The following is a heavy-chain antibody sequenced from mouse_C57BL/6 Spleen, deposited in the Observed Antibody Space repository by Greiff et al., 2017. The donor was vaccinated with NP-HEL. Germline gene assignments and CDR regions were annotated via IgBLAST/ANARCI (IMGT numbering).Heavy chain of an antibody. J-gene: IGHJ4*01. D-gene: IGHD3-2*02. CDR1: GYTFTSYW. Sequence: QVQLQQPGAELVKPGASVKMSCKASGYTFTSYWITWVKQRPGQGLEWIGDIYPGGGSTNYNEKFKSKATLTVDTSSSTAYMQLSSLTSEDSAVYYCARKGTAQATYYAMDYWGQGTSVTVSS. V-gene: IGHV1-55*01. CDR2: IYPGGGST. CDR3: ARKGTAQATYYAMDY.